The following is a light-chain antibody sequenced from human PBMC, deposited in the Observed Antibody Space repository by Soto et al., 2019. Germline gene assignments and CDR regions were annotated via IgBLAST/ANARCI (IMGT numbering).Light chain of an antibody. Sequence: DIQMTQSPSTLSASVGDRVTITCRASQSISSWLAWYQQKPGKAPKRLIYKASSLESVVPSRVSGSGSGTEFTLTISSLQPDDFATYYCQQYNSYPWTFGQGTKVEIK. CDR2: KAS. J-gene: IGKJ1*01. V-gene: IGKV1-5*03. CDR1: QSISSW. CDR3: QQYNSYPWT.